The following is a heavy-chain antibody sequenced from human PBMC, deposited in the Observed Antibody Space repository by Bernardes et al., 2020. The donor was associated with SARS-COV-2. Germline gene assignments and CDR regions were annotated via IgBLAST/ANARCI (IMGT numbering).Heavy chain of an antibody. CDR3: ARLGGSSWTFDY. D-gene: IGHD6-13*01. CDR1: GFTFSSYA. Sequence: VGSLRLSCAASGFTFSSYAMSWVRQAPGKGLEWVANIKQDGSEKYYVDSVKGRFTISRDNAKNSLYLQMNSLRAEDTAVYYCARLGGSSWTFDYWGQGTLVTVSS. V-gene: IGHV3-7*05. CDR2: IKQDGSEK. J-gene: IGHJ4*02.